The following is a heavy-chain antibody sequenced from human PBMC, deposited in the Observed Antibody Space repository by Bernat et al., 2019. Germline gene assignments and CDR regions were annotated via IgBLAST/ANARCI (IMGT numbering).Heavy chain of an antibody. Sequence: QVQLVESGGGLVKPGGSLRLSCAASGFTFSDYYMGWVRQAPGKGLEWVAVISYDGSNKYYADSVKGRFTISRDTSKNTLYLQMNSLRAEDTAVYYCAKGDIRWYSCNYWGQGTLVTVSS. J-gene: IGHJ4*02. CDR1: GFTFSDYY. D-gene: IGHD1-26*01. CDR3: AKGDIRWYSCNY. CDR2: ISYDGSNK. V-gene: IGHV3-30*18.